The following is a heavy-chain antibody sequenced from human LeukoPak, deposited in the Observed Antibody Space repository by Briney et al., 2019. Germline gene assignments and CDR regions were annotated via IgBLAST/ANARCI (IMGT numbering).Heavy chain of an antibody. Sequence: ASVKVSCKASGYTFTSYYMHWVRQAPGQGLEWMGIINPGGGSTSYAQKFQGRVTMTRDTSTSTVYMELSSLRSEDTAVYYCARGVVVVAASTNWFDPWGQGTLVTVSS. V-gene: IGHV1-46*01. CDR3: ARGVVVVAASTNWFDP. J-gene: IGHJ5*02. D-gene: IGHD2-15*01. CDR2: INPGGGST. CDR1: GYTFTSYY.